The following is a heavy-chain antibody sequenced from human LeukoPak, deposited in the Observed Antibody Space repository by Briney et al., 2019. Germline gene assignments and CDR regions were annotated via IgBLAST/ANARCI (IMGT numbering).Heavy chain of an antibody. CDR1: GFTFSSYA. V-gene: IGHV3-64D*09. CDR2: ISSNGGST. J-gene: IGHJ4*02. Sequence: GGSLRLSCSASGFTFSSYAMHWVRQAPGKGLEYVSAISSNGGSTYYADSVKGRFTISRDNSKNTLYLQMSSLRAEDTAVYYCVKGGLYCTNGVCYPSYFDYWGQGTLVTVSS. D-gene: IGHD2-8*01. CDR3: VKGGLYCTNGVCYPSYFDY.